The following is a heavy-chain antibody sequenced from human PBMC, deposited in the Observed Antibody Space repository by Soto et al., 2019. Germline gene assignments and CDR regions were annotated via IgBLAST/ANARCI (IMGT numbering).Heavy chain of an antibody. CDR2: IYYSGST. Sequence: PSETLSLTCTVSGGSISSSSYYWGWIRQPPGKGLEWIGSIYYSGSTYYNPSLKSRVTISVDTSKNQFSLKLSSVTAADTAVYYCASPRQWLVDFDYWGQGTLVTVPS. D-gene: IGHD6-19*01. J-gene: IGHJ4*02. V-gene: IGHV4-39*01. CDR1: GGSISSSSYY. CDR3: ASPRQWLVDFDY.